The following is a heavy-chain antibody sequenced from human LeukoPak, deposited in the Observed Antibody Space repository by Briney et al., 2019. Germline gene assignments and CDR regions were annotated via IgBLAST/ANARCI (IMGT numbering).Heavy chain of an antibody. D-gene: IGHD2-2*01. J-gene: IGHJ3*02. CDR1: GYTFTSYG. Sequence: GASVKVSCKASGYTFTSYGISWVRQAPGQGLEWMGWISAYNGNTNYAQKLQGRVTMTTDTSTSTAYMELRSLRSDDTAVYYCARSPIVVVPAATTDALDIWGQGTMVTVSS. CDR2: ISAYNGNT. V-gene: IGHV1-18*04. CDR3: ARSPIVVVPAATTDALDI.